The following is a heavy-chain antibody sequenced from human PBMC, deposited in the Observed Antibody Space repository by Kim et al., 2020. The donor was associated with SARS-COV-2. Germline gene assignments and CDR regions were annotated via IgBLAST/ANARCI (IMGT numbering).Heavy chain of an antibody. D-gene: IGHD3-3*01. CDR3: AREYYDFWSGPQDYFDY. J-gene: IGHJ4*02. CDR2: INAGNGNT. V-gene: IGHV1-3*01. CDR1: GYTFTSYA. Sequence: ASVKVSCKASGYTFTSYAMHWVRQAPGQRLEWMGWINAGNGNTKYSQKFQGRVTITRDTSASTAYMELSSLRSEDTAVYYCAREYYDFWSGPQDYFDYWGQGTLVTVSS.